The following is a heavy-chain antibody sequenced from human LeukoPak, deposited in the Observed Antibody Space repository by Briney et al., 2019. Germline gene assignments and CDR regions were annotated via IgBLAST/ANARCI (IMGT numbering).Heavy chain of an antibody. CDR3: AADVSCGGDCYDY. Sequence: SVKVSCKASGFAFTSSAMQWVRQARGQRLEWIGWIVVGSGMANYAQKFQERVTINRDMSTSTAYMELSSLRSEDTAVYYCAADVSCGGDCYDYWGQGTLVTVSS. D-gene: IGHD2-21*01. V-gene: IGHV1-58*02. J-gene: IGHJ4*02. CDR2: IVVGSGMA. CDR1: GFAFTSSA.